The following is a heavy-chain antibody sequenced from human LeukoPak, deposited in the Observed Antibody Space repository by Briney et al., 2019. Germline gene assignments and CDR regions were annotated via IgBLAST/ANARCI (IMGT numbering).Heavy chain of an antibody. D-gene: IGHD2-2*01. CDR3: AKWERDCSSTSCPRVPYYFDY. Sequence: GGSLRLSCAASGFTFSSYAMSWVRQAPGKGLEWVSAISGSGGSTYYADSVKGRFTISRDNSKNTLYLQMNSLRAEDTAVYYCAKWERDCSSTSCPRVPYYFDYWGQGTLVTVSS. J-gene: IGHJ4*02. CDR1: GFTFSSYA. CDR2: ISGSGGST. V-gene: IGHV3-23*01.